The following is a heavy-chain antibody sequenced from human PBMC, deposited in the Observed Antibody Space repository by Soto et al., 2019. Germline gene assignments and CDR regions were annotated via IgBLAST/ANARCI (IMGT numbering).Heavy chain of an antibody. CDR3: ARLEYYDSSGYSRVRWFEP. CDR1: GYSFTSYW. J-gene: IGHJ5*02. CDR2: IDPSDSYT. D-gene: IGHD3-22*01. V-gene: IGHV5-10-1*01. Sequence: PGESLKISCKGSGYSFTSYWISWVRQMPGKGLEWMGRIDPSDSYTNYSPSFQGHVTISADKSISTAHLQWSSLKASDTAMYYCARLEYYDSSGYSRVRWFEPWGQGTLVTVSS.